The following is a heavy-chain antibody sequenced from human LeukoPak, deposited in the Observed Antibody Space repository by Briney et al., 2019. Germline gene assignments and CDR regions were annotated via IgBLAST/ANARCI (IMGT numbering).Heavy chain of an antibody. J-gene: IGHJ5*02. CDR2: INQDGSEK. CDR1: KFTFSNYW. D-gene: IGHD5-12*01. CDR3: GRDLGTTGYDLLDP. Sequence: GGSLRLSCAASKFTFSNYWMTWVRQAPGQGLEWVANINQDGSEKYYVDSVKGRFTISRDNDKNSLYLQMNSLGAEDTAVYYCGRDLGTTGYDLLDPWGQGTLVTVSS. V-gene: IGHV3-7*01.